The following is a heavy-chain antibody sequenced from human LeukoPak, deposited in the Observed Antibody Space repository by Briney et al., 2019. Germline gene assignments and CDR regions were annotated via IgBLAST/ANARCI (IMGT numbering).Heavy chain of an antibody. J-gene: IGHJ4*02. D-gene: IGHD3-10*01. V-gene: IGHV1-2*02. CDR2: INPNSGGT. CDR1: GYTFTGYY. CDR3: ARDQDSYYYGSGSPPGGDY. Sequence: WASVKVSCKASGYTFTGYYMHWVRQAPGQGLEWMGWINPNSGGTNYAQKFQGRVTMTRDTSISTAYMELSRLRSDDTAVYYCARDQDSYYYGSGSPPGGDYWGQGTLVTVSS.